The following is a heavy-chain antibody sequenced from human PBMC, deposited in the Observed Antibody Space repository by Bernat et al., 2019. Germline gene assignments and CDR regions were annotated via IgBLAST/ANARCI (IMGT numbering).Heavy chain of an antibody. J-gene: IGHJ4*02. CDR3: ARDQGSPYYFDY. CDR1: GYTFTSYY. V-gene: IGHV1-46*03. CDR2: IKPSGGST. D-gene: IGHD6-13*01. Sequence: QVQLVQSGAEVKKPGASVKVSCKASGYTFTSYYMHWVRQAPGQGLEWMGIIKPSGGSTSYAQKFQGRVTMTRDTSTSTVYMELGSLRSEDTAVYYCARDQGSPYYFDYWGQGTLVTVSS.